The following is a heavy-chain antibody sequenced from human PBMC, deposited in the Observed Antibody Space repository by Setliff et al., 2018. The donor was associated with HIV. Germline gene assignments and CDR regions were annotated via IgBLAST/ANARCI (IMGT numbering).Heavy chain of an antibody. J-gene: IGHJ6*03. CDR3: NIYYYYYMDV. Sequence: SETLSLTCTVSGDSINSGTYYWSWIRQPAGKGLEWIGRLHLSGDTNYNPSLKSRVTMSIDTSKNQFSLKLSSVTAADTAVYYCNIYYYYYMDVWGKGTTVTVSS. CDR2: LHLSGDT. V-gene: IGHV4-61*02. CDR1: GDSINSGTYY.